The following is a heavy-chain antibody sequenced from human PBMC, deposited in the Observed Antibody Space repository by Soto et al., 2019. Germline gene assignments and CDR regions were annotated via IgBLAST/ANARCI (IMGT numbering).Heavy chain of an antibody. D-gene: IGHD3-10*01. V-gene: IGHV4-34*01. CDR3: AGGQGRVTMVRGAKPFDY. CDR2: INHSGST. CDR1: GGSFSGYY. Sequence: SETLSLTCAVYGGSFSGYYWSWIRQPPGKGLEWIGEINHSGSTNYNPSLKSRVTISVDTSKNQFSLKLSSVTAADTAVYYCAGGQGRVTMVRGAKPFDYWGQGTLVTVSS. J-gene: IGHJ4*02.